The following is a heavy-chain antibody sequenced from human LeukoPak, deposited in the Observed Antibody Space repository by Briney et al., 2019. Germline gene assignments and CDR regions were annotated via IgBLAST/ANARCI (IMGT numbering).Heavy chain of an antibody. Sequence: GGSLRLSCAASGFTFSNYAMSWVRQAPGKGLEWVSGITTSGDSTYYADSVKGRFTISRDDSKNTLYLQMNSLRAEDTAIYYCERYAAAAYWGQGTLVTVSS. CDR3: ERYAAAAY. V-gene: IGHV3-23*01. CDR2: ITTSGDST. D-gene: IGHD2-8*01. CDR1: GFTFSNYA. J-gene: IGHJ4*02.